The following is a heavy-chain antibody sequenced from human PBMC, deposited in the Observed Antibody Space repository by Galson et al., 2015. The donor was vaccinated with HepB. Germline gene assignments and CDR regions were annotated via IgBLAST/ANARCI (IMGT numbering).Heavy chain of an antibody. V-gene: IGHV1-2*02. J-gene: IGHJ6*02. CDR1: GYSFTDYY. Sequence: SVKVSCKASGYSFTDYYIHWVRQAPGQGLEWMGWINPNSGGTNSAQKFLGRVTMTRDTSISMAYMELNRLRSDDTAVYYCARDRLLATTGTYYGMDVWGQGTTVTVSS. CDR3: ARDRLLATTGTYYGMDV. CDR2: INPNSGGT. D-gene: IGHD1-1*01.